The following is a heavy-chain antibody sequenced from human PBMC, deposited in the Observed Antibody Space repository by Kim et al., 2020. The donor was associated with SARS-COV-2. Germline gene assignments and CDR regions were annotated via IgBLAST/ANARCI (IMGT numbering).Heavy chain of an antibody. V-gene: IGHV3-11*04. CDR3: ARDYDYYDTRGMDV. Sequence: GGSLRLSCAASGFTFSDYYMSWIRQAPGKGLEWVSYISSSGSTIYYADSVKGRFTISSDNAKNSLYLQMNSLRAEDTAVYYCARDYDYYDTRGMDVWGQGTPVTVSS. CDR2: ISSSGSTI. J-gene: IGHJ6*02. CDR1: GFTFSDYY. D-gene: IGHD3-22*01.